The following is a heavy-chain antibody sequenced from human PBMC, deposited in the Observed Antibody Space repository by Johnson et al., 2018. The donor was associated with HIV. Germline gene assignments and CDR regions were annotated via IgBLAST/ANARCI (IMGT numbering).Heavy chain of an antibody. CDR3: ARLPSGYNRDAFNI. CDR2: VSYNEDKK. Sequence: QAQLVESGGGVVQPGRSLRLSCAASGFTFRTYPMHWVRQAPGKGPEWMAVVSYNEDKKYYADSVKGRFTISRDNSKNTLYLQMNSLRAEDTAIYYCARLPSGYNRDAFNIWCQVTMVTVSS. D-gene: IGHD5-18*01. J-gene: IGHJ3*02. CDR1: GFTFRTYP. V-gene: IGHV3-30*04.